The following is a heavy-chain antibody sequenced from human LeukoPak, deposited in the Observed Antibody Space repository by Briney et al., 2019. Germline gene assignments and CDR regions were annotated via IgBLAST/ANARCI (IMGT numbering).Heavy chain of an antibody. V-gene: IGHV3-72*01. J-gene: IGHJ3*02. CDR3: SRDGSSSKLSAFDI. CDR2: IRRKDKSYST. D-gene: IGHD2-2*01. Sequence: GGSLRLSCAASGFTFSDHIMDWVRQAPGKGLEWIGRIRRKDKSYSTEYAASVKGRFTISRDDSKNSLYLQMNSLKSEDTAVYFCSRDGSSSKLSAFDIWGPGTMVTVSS. CDR1: GFTFSDHI.